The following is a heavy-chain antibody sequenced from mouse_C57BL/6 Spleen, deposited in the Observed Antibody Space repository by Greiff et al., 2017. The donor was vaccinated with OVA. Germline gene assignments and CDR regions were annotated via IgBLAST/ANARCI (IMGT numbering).Heavy chain of an antibody. J-gene: IGHJ1*03. CDR1: GYTFTSYW. CDR3: ARSWDRRYFDV. CDR2: INPSSGYT. V-gene: IGHV1-7*01. Sequence: VQLQQSGAELAKPGASVKLSCKASGYTFTSYWMHWVKQRPGQGLEWIGYINPSSGYTKYNQKVKDKATLTADKSSSTAYMQLSSLTYEDSAVYYCARSWDRRYFDVWGTGTTVTVSS. D-gene: IGHD3-3*01.